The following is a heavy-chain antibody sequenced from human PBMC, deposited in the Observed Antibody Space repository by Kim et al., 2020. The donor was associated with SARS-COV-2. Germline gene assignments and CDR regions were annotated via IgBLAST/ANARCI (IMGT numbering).Heavy chain of an antibody. CDR1: GGSISRSSYY. CDR2: IYYWGST. D-gene: IGHD3-10*01. J-gene: IGHJ6*02. CDR3: AREVGTMVRGVIIPKYEMDV. Sequence: SETLSLTCTVSGGSISRSSYYWGWIRQPPGKGLEWIGNIYYWGSTYYNPSLKSRLTISVDTSNNQFSLKLSSVTAADTAVYYCAREVGTMVRGVIIPKYEMDVWGQGTTVTVSS. V-gene: IGHV4-39*01.